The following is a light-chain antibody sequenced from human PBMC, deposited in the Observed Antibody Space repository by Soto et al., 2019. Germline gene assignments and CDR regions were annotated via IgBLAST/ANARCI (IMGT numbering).Light chain of an antibody. CDR2: GSS. Sequence: EIVWTQSPGTLSLSPGERATLSCKASQSVSSNFLAWYQRKPGQATRLLIYGSSYSATDIPDRFSGSGSETGFTLTITIQESEDSAVYYCHQYRTSPWPFGQGTQVEI. CDR3: HQYRTSPWP. CDR1: QSVSSNF. V-gene: IGKV3-20*01. J-gene: IGKJ1*01.